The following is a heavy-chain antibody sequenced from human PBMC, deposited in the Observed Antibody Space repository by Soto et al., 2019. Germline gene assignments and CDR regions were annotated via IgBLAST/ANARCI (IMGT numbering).Heavy chain of an antibody. CDR2: ISYDGSNK. CDR1: GFTFTTYG. V-gene: IGHV3-30*03. Sequence: GGSLRLSCAASGFTFTTYGMNWVRQAPGKGLEWVAVISYDGSNKLYADSVKGRFTISRDNAKNSLYLQMNSLRAEDTAVYYCARTVTNIYYYGMDVWGQGTTVTVSS. CDR3: ARTVTNIYYYGMDV. J-gene: IGHJ6*02. D-gene: IGHD4-4*01.